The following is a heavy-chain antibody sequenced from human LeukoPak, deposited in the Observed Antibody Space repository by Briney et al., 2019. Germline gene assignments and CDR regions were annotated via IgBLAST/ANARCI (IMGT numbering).Heavy chain of an antibody. J-gene: IGHJ3*02. CDR3: AKDYVGQVPDAFDI. Sequence: GGSLRLSCAASGFTFSTYAMSWVRQAPGKGLEWVSAISSSGDSTYYADSVKGRFTISSDNSKNTLYVHMNSLRAEDTAIYYCAKDYVGQVPDAFDIWGQGTMVTVSS. V-gene: IGHV3-23*01. D-gene: IGHD1-26*01. CDR1: GFTFSTYA. CDR2: ISSSGDST.